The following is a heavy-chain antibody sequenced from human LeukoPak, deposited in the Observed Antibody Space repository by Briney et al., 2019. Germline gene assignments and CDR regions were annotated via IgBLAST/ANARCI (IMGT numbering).Heavy chain of an antibody. V-gene: IGHV4-39*07. J-gene: IGHJ3*02. CDR3: ARDSLWRYGNDAFDI. CDR1: GGSISSSTYY. D-gene: IGHD4-17*01. CDR2: IYYSGST. Sequence: SETLSLTCTVSGGSISSSTYYWGWIRQPPGKGLEWIGSIYYSGSTYYNPSLKSRVTISVDTSKNQFSLKLSSVTAADTAVYYCARDSLWRYGNDAFDIWGQGTMVTVSS.